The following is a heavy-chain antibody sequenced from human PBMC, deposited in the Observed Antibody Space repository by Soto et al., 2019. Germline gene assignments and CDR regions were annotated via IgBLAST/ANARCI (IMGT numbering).Heavy chain of an antibody. D-gene: IGHD6-13*01. CDR1: GGSISSGDYY. CDR2: IYYSGST. J-gene: IGHJ6*02. Sequence: QVQLQESGPGLVKPSQTLSLTCTVSGGSISSGDYYWSWIRQPPGKGLEWIGYIYYSGSTYYNPSLKSRVTISVDTSKNQFSLKLSSVTAADTAVYYCARVREAAGPLQGYYYGMDVWGQGTTVTVSS. V-gene: IGHV4-30-4*01. CDR3: ARVREAAGPLQGYYYGMDV.